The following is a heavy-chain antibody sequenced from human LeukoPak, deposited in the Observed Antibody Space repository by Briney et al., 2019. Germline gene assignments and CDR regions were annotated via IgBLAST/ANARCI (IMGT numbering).Heavy chain of an antibody. V-gene: IGHV3-23*01. Sequence: GGSLRRSCSASGFTVSSDAMKWVRRAPGKGLEWHSFISGIVDTTYYVDAVKGQFTISRDSSSNTLYPQMNSLRAKDKAVYYCAKSRGESRGASNYWGQGTLVTVSS. CDR2: ISGIVDTT. D-gene: IGHD1-26*01. CDR3: AKSRGESRGASNY. CDR1: GFTVSSDA. J-gene: IGHJ4*02.